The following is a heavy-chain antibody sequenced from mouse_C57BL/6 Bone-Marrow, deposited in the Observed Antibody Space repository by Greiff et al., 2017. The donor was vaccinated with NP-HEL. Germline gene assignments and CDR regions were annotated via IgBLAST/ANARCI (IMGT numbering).Heavy chain of an antibody. J-gene: IGHJ3*01. V-gene: IGHV1-81*01. D-gene: IGHD1-2*01. Sequence: QVQLKQSGAELARPGASVKLSCKASGYTFTSYGISWVKQRTGQGLEWIGEIYPRSGNTYYNEKFKGKATLTADKSSSTAYMELRSLTSEDSAVYFCARRGRLVRWGQGTLVTVSA. CDR3: ARRGRLVR. CDR1: GYTFTSYG. CDR2: IYPRSGNT.